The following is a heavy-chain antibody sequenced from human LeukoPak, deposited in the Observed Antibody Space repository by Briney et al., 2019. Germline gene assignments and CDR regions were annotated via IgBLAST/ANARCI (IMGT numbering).Heavy chain of an antibody. V-gene: IGHV1-8*02. CDR1: GYTFTSYA. D-gene: IGHD4-17*01. CDR3: ARLQIDDYGDYAVAFDI. J-gene: IGHJ3*02. Sequence: GASVKVSCKASGYTFTSYAMNWVRQAPGQGLEWMGWMNPNSGNTGYAQKFQGRVTMTRNTSISTAYMELSSLRSEDTAVYYCARLQIDDYGDYAVAFDIWGQGTMVTVSS. CDR2: MNPNSGNT.